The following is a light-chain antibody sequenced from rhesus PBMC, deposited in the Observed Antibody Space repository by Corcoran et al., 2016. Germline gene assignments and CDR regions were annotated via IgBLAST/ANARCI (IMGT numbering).Light chain of an antibody. CDR2: KAS. CDR1: QRISSW. J-gene: IGKJ1*01. Sequence: DIQMTQSPSSLSASEGDTVTITCRASQRISSWLAWYQQKPGKAPKLLIYKASSLQSGVPSRFIGSGSGKDFTLPISRLQSEYFATYYCQQYSSSPWTFGQWTKVEIK. CDR3: QQYSSSPWT. V-gene: IGKV1-22*01.